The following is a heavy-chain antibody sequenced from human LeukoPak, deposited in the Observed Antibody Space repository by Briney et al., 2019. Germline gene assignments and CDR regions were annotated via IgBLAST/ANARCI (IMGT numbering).Heavy chain of an antibody. D-gene: IGHD6-19*01. Sequence: PGGSLRLSCAASGFTFSSYEMNWVRQAPGKGLEWVSYISSSGSTIYYADSVKGRLTISRDNAKNSLYLQMNSLRAEDTAVYYCAGGSGWSFDYWGQGTLVTVSS. V-gene: IGHV3-48*03. CDR2: ISSSGSTI. J-gene: IGHJ4*02. CDR1: GFTFSSYE. CDR3: AGGSGWSFDY.